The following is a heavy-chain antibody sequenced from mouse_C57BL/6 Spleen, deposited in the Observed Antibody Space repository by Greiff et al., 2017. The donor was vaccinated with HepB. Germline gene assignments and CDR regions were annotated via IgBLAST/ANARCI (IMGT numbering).Heavy chain of an antibody. Sequence: QVHVKQSGPELVKPGASVKISCKASGYAFSSSWMNWVKQRPGKGLEWIGRIYPGDGDTNYNGKFKGKATLTADKSSSTAYMQLSSLTSEDSAVYFGARYYYGSSYWYFDVWGTGTTVTVSS. CDR2: IYPGDGDT. J-gene: IGHJ1*03. CDR1: GYAFSSSW. CDR3: ARYYYGSSYWYFDV. D-gene: IGHD1-1*01. V-gene: IGHV1-82*01.